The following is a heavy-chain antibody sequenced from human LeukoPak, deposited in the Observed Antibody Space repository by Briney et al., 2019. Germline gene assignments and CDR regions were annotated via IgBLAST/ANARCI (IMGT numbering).Heavy chain of an antibody. CDR3: ARDLSAAFDF. Sequence: GGSLRLSCAASGFSIKSYSMTWVRQAPGKGLEWVATISSSGGYIYYADSVKGRFSISRDDSKNTLFLDMSNLRVEDTALYYCARDLSAAFDFWGQGVLVTVSS. D-gene: IGHD6-25*01. V-gene: IGHV3-21*06. CDR1: GFSIKSYS. J-gene: IGHJ4*02. CDR2: ISSSGGYI.